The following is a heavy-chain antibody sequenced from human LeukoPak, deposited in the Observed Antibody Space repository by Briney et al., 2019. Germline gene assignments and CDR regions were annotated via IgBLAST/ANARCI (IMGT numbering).Heavy chain of an antibody. D-gene: IGHD2-2*01. V-gene: IGHV3-30*03. J-gene: IGHJ6*02. CDR1: GFTFSSYG. CDR2: ISYDGSNE. CDR3: ARVRVGYCTSTSCYTGMDV. Sequence: GGSLRLSCAASGFTFSSYGMHWVRQAPGKGLEWVALISYDGSNEYYADSVRGRFTISRDNSKFTLYMQMNSLRAEDTAVYYCARVRVGYCTSTSCYTGMDVWGQGTTVTVSS.